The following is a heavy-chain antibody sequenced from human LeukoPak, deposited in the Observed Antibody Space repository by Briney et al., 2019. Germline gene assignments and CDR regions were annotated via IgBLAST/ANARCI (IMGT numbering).Heavy chain of an antibody. V-gene: IGHV3-48*01. CDR2: ISSSSSTI. Sequence: GGSLRLSCAASGFTFSNYAMSWVRQAPGKGLEWVSYISSSSSTIYYADSVKGRFTISRDNAKNSLYLQMNSLRAEDTAVYYCASSASSSWYYDYFDYWGQGTLVTVSS. D-gene: IGHD6-13*01. CDR3: ASSASSSWYYDYFDY. J-gene: IGHJ4*02. CDR1: GFTFSNYA.